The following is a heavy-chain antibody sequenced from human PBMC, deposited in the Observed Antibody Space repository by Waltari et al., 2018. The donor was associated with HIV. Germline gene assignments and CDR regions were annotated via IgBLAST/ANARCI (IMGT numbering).Heavy chain of an antibody. Sequence: QVQLVQSGAEVKKPGASVKVSCKASGYTFTSYDINWVRPDTGQGLEWLGWMNPNSGNTGYAQRFQGRVTMTRNTSISTAYMELSSLRSEDTAVYFCARGPQDYPKYYFDYWGQGTLVTVSS. CDR3: ARGPQDYPKYYFDY. CDR2: MNPNSGNT. CDR1: GYTFTSYD. V-gene: IGHV1-8*01. J-gene: IGHJ4*02. D-gene: IGHD4-17*01.